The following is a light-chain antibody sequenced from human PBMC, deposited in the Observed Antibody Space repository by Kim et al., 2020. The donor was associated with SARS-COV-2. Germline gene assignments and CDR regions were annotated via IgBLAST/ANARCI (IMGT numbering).Light chain of an antibody. CDR3: QQYGSSPNS. J-gene: IGKJ2*03. CDR1: QSLSSSY. V-gene: IGKV3-20*01. Sequence: LAPGERATRSCRASQSLSSSYLAWYQQKPGQAPRLLIYGASNRASGIPDRFSGSGSGTDFTLSISRLEPEDFAVYYCQQYGSSPNSFGEGTKLEI. CDR2: GAS.